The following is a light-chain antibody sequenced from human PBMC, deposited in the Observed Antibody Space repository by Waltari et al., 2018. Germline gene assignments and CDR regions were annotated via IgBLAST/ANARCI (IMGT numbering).Light chain of an antibody. CDR1: QSFSRA. CDR3: QHYVRLPVT. V-gene: IGKV3-20*01. CDR2: HAS. J-gene: IGKJ1*01. Sequence: SCRASQSFSRALAWYQQKPGQAPRLLIYHASTRAIGIPDRFSGGGSGTDFSLSNSRLEPEDFAVYYCQHYVRLPVTFGQGTTVDIK.